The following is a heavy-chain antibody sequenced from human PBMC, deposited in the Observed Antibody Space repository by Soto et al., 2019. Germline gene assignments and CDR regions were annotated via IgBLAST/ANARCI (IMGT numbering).Heavy chain of an antibody. V-gene: IGHV4-34*01. CDR2: INHSGST. J-gene: IGHJ4*02. CDR1: GGSFSGYY. Sequence: SETLSLTCAVYGGSFSGYYWSWIRQPPGKGLEWIGEINHSGSTNYNPSLKSRVTISVDTSKNQFSLKLGSVTAADTAVYYCVYDSSGYLRGSFDYWGQGTLVTVSS. CDR3: VYDSSGYLRGSFDY. D-gene: IGHD3-22*01.